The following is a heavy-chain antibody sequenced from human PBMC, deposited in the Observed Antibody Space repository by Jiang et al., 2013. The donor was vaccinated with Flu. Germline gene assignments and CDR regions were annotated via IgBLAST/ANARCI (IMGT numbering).Heavy chain of an antibody. V-gene: IGHV4-34*01. CDR2: INHSGST. CDR3: ARGHLYSSSWYRYYYYGMDV. Sequence: LLKPSETLSLTCAVYGGSFSGYYWSWIRQPPGKGLEWIGEINHSGSTNYNPSLKSRVTISVDTSKNQFSLKLSSVTAADTAVYYCARGHLYSSSWYRYYYYGMDVWGQGTTVTVSS. J-gene: IGHJ6*02. D-gene: IGHD6-13*01. CDR1: GGSFSGYY.